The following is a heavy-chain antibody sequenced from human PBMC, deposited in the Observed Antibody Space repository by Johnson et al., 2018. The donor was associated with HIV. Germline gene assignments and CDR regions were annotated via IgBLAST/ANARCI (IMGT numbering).Heavy chain of an antibody. V-gene: IGHV3-30*04. CDR2: ISSDESNK. J-gene: IGHJ3*01. CDR3: AREGVSGSYYDAFDL. D-gene: IGHD1-26*01. Sequence: QVQLVESGGGVVQPGRSLRLSCAASGFVFSSYAMHWVRQAPGKGLEWVALISSDESNKYYADSVKGRFTISRDNSKNTLFLQMDSLRADDTAVYYCAREGVSGSYYDAFDLWGQGTMVTVSS. CDR1: GFVFSSYA.